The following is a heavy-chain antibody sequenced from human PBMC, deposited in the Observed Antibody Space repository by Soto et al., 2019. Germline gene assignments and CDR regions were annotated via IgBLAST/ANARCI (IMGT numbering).Heavy chain of an antibody. CDR3: ARATLGSSGWYSPAFDI. V-gene: IGHV6-1*01. J-gene: IGHJ3*02. CDR1: GDSVSSNSAA. Sequence: SQTLSLTCAISGDSVSSNSAAWNWIRQSPSRGLEWLGRTYYRSKWYNDYAVSVKSRITINPDTSKNQFSLQLNSVTPEDTAVYYCARATLGSSGWYSPAFDIWGQGTMVTVS. D-gene: IGHD6-19*01. CDR2: TYYRSKWYN.